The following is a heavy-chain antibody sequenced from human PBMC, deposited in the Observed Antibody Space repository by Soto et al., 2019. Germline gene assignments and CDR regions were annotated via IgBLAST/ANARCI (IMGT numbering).Heavy chain of an antibody. CDR3: VMVDNFVTPTPQDV. J-gene: IGHJ6*02. D-gene: IGHD3-16*02. V-gene: IGHV1-18*01. CDR2: ISPYTGNT. Sequence: QVQLVQSGDEVKKPGASVKVSCKASGYIFVNYGIAWVRQAPGQGLGWMGWISPYTGNTHSATKVQARLTMTTDTSTRTAYMDLGSLTSEDTAVYYCVMVDNFVTPTPQDVWGQGTTVTVSS. CDR1: GYIFVNYG.